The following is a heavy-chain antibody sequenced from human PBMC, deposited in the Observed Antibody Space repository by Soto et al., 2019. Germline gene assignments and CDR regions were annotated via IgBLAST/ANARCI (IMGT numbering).Heavy chain of an antibody. CDR1: GYSFPSYG. J-gene: IGHJ4*02. CDR2: ISPYDGNT. D-gene: IGHD2-15*01. CDR3: AEDGGRCCVGGTGLFDY. Sequence: SVKDSCQASGYSFPSYGITWVRQAPGQGLEWMGGISPYDGNTNYAQKFQGRVTMPTDTSTSTADNELRRMRTADTAADYCAEDGGRCCVGGTGLFDYWGQGTLVTVSS. V-gene: IGHV1-18*01.